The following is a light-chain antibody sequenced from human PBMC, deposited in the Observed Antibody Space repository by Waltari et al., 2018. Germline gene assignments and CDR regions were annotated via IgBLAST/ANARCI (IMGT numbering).Light chain of an antibody. CDR3: CSCAGTDTFWV. CDR2: DVS. CDR1: SRDVASHDF. V-gene: IGLV2-11*01. J-gene: IGLJ3*02. Sequence: QSALTQPRSVSGSPGQSVTIPCTGTSRDVASHDFVSLYQHHPGKAPKLMIYDVSERPSGVPDRFSGSQSGNTASLIISGLQADDEADYYCCSCAGTDTFWVFGGGTKLTVL.